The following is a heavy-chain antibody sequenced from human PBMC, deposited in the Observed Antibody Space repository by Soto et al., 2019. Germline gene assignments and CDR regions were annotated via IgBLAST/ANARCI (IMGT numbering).Heavy chain of an antibody. D-gene: IGHD5-12*01. V-gene: IGHV1-69*02. CDR1: GGTFSSYT. CDR3: ARRHSGYEVREYYFDY. J-gene: IGHJ4*02. Sequence: ASVKVSCKASGGTFSSYTISWVRQAPGQGLEWMGRIIPILGIANYAQKFQGRVTITADKSTSTAYMELSSLRSEDTAVYYCARRHSGYEVREYYFDYWGQGTLVTVSS. CDR2: IIPILGIA.